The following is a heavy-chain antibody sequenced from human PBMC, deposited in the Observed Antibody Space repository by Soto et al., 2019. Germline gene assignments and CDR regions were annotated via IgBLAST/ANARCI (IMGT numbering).Heavy chain of an antibody. CDR2: INHSGST. CDR1: GGSFSGYY. D-gene: IGHD5-18*01. Sequence: SETLFLTCADYGGSFSGYYWSWIRQPPGKGLEWIGEINHSGSTNYNPSLKSRVTISVDTSKNQFSLKLSSVTAADTAVYYCARGRYSYGYIYYYYGMDVWGQGTTVT. J-gene: IGHJ6*02. V-gene: IGHV4-34*01. CDR3: ARGRYSYGYIYYYYGMDV.